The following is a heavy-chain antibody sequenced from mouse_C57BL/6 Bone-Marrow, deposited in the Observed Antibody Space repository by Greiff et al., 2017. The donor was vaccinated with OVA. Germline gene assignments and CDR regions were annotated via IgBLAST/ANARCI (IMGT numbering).Heavy chain of an antibody. CDR2: IDPENGDT. CDR1: GFNIKDDY. J-gene: IGHJ2*01. Sequence: VQLKESGAELVRPGASVKLSCTASGFNIKDDYMHWVKQRPEQGLEWIGWIDPENGDTEYASKFQGKATITADTSSNTAYLQLSSLTSEDTAVYYCTVYYPLGYWGQGATLTVSS. V-gene: IGHV14-4*01. D-gene: IGHD2-1*01. CDR3: TVYYPLGY.